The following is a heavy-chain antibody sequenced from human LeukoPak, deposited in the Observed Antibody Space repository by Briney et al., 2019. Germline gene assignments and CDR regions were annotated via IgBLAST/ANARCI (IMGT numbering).Heavy chain of an antibody. D-gene: IGHD3-16*02. J-gene: IGHJ4*02. CDR3: ARSPAYYDYVWGSYRCDY. V-gene: IGHV1-2*02. CDR1: GYTFTGYY. CDR2: INPNSGGT. Sequence: ASVKVSCKASGYTFTGYYMHWVRQAPGQGLEWMGWINPNSGGTNYAQKFQGRVTMTRDTSISTAYMELSRLRSDDTAVYYCARSPAYYDYVWGSYRCDYWGQGTPVTVSS.